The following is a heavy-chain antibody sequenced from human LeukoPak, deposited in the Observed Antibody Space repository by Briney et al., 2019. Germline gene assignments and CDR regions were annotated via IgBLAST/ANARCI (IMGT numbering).Heavy chain of an antibody. CDR2: IYYSGST. CDR3: ARGYSGWLYLDY. V-gene: IGHV4-31*03. D-gene: IGHD6-19*01. CDR1: DGSINSGAYY. Sequence: PSETLSLTCTVSDGSINSGAYYWSWIRQLPGKGLEWIGYIYYSGSTYYNPSLKSRVTISVDTSKSQFSLKLTSVTAADTAVYYCARGYSGWLYLDYWGQGTLVTVSS. J-gene: IGHJ4*02.